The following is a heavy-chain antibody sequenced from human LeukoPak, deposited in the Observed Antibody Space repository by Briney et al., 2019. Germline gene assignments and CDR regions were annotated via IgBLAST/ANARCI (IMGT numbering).Heavy chain of an antibody. CDR3: ARVMMTVTLDWYFDL. D-gene: IGHD4-17*01. CDR1: GGSISSGGYS. Sequence: SETLSLTCAVSGGSISSGGYSWSWIRQPPGKGLEWIGYIYHSGSTYYNPSLKSRVTISVDRSKNQFSLKLGSVTAADTAVYYCARVMMTVTLDWYFDLWGRGTLVTVSS. CDR2: IYHSGST. V-gene: IGHV4-30-2*01. J-gene: IGHJ2*01.